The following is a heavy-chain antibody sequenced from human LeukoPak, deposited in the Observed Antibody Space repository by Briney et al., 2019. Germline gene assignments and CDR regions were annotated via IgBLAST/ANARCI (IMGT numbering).Heavy chain of an antibody. CDR3: ARTATPPHSSSWYEDGVLAFDI. Sequence: SVKVSCKASGGTFSSYAISWVRQAPGQGPGLMGRIIPIFGTANYAQKFQGRVTITADESTSTAYMELSSLRSEDTAVYYCARTATPPHSSSWYEDGVLAFDIWGQGTMVTVSS. D-gene: IGHD6-13*01. V-gene: IGHV1-69*13. J-gene: IGHJ3*02. CDR1: GGTFSSYA. CDR2: IIPIFGTA.